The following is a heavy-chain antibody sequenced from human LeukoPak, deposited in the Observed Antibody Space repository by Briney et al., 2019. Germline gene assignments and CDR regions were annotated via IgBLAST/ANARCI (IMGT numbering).Heavy chain of an antibody. CDR1: EFTYG. CDR3: ARDRNDCGGDCHTYYYDSSGYYPLDY. CDR2: ISSSGSNT. Sequence: PGGSLRLSCAASEFTYGMNWVRQAPGKGLECVSAISSSGSNTYYADSVKGRFTISRDNAKNSLYLQMNSLRAEDTAVYYCARDRNDCGGDCHTYYYDSSGYYPLDYWGQGTLVTVSS. J-gene: IGHJ4*02. V-gene: IGHV3-21*01. D-gene: IGHD3-22*01.